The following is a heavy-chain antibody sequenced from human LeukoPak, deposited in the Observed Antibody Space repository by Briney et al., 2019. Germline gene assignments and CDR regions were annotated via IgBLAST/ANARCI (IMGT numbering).Heavy chain of an antibody. CDR3: ARLRAIGYFDY. Sequence: WRSPRLSCAASGFTFSSYGMHWVRQAPGKGLEWVAVIWYDGSKKYYADSVKGRFTISRDNSKNTLYLQMNSLRAEDTAVYYCARLRAIGYFDYWGQGTLATVSS. V-gene: IGHV3-33*01. J-gene: IGHJ4*02. CDR2: IWYDGSKK. CDR1: GFTFSSYG.